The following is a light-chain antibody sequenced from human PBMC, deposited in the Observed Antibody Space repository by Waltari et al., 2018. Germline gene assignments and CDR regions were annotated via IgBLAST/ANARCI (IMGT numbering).Light chain of an antibody. CDR2: ETT. Sequence: QSALTQPASVSGSPGQSITISCSGVSSDTGSDNLVSWYQQHPDRAPKLIVYETTKRPSGVSRRFSGSKSANTASLTISGLQAEDEAEYYCCSYGDTGTVIFGGGTKLTVL. CDR1: SSDTGSDNL. J-gene: IGLJ2*01. V-gene: IGLV2-23*02. CDR3: CSYGDTGTVI.